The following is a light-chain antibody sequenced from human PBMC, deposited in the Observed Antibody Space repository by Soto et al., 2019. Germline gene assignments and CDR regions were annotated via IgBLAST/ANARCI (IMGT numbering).Light chain of an antibody. V-gene: IGLV2-14*01. Sequence: QSVLTQPASVSGSPRQSITISCTGTSSDVGGYNYVSWYQHHPGKAPKLMIYEVSNRPPGVSNRFSGSKSGNTASLTISGLHAEDEADYYCSSYTRSSTYIFGTGTKVTVL. CDR3: SSYTRSSTYI. CDR1: SSDVGGYNY. CDR2: EVS. J-gene: IGLJ1*01.